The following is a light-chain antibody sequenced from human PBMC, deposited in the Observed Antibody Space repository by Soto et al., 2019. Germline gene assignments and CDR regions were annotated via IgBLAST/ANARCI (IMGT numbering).Light chain of an antibody. CDR1: SSDVGGYNY. J-gene: IGLJ1*01. CDR2: DVS. Sequence: QSVLTQPASVSGSPGQSITISCTGTSSDVGGYNYVSWYQQHPGKAPKLMIYDVSNRPSGVSNRFSGSKSGNTASLTISGLQAEDEADYYCSSYTSSSNYVFGTGTKLTGL. CDR3: SSYTSSSNYV. V-gene: IGLV2-14*01.